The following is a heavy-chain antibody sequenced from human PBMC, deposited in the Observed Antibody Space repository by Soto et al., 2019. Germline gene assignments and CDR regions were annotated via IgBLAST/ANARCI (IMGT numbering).Heavy chain of an antibody. CDR2: IYHSGGA. Sequence: PSETLSLTCTVSGDSITSGGYYWSWPRQPPGKGLEWVGYIYHSGGASYNPSLRGRAVISIDTSKNQFSLRLNAVTAADTATYYCARDCYGAGSQYYYYGMEVWGQGTTVTVSS. CDR3: ARDCYGAGSQYYYYGMEV. CDR1: GDSITSGGYY. D-gene: IGHD3-10*01. J-gene: IGHJ6*02. V-gene: IGHV4-31*03.